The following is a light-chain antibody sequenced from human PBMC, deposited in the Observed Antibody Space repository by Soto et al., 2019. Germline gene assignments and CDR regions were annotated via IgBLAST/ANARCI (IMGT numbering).Light chain of an antibody. CDR1: SSDVGNYNR. Sequence: QSALTQPASVSGSPGQSITISCSGGSSDVGNYNRVSWYRQHPGKAPQLIVYEVSNRPSGVSNRFSGSKSGNTASLTISGLQAEDEADYYCSSYTSSSTLVFGGGTQLTVL. CDR2: EVS. J-gene: IGLJ2*01. CDR3: SSYTSSSTLV. V-gene: IGLV2-14*02.